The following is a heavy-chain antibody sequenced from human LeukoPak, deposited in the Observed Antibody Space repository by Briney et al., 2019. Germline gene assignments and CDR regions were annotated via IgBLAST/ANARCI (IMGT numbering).Heavy chain of an antibody. CDR3: ARAPSEIGGYYPEYFRH. CDR2: IKSDGGT. CDR1: GFTFSTYW. J-gene: IGHJ1*01. D-gene: IGHD3-22*01. V-gene: IGHV3-74*01. Sequence: GGSLRLSCAASGFTFSTYWMHWVRQSPGRGLVWVSRIKSDGGTNYADSVKGRFTISRDNAKKTVSLQMNSLRPEDTGVYYCARAPSEIGGYYPEYFRHWGQGTLVTVSS.